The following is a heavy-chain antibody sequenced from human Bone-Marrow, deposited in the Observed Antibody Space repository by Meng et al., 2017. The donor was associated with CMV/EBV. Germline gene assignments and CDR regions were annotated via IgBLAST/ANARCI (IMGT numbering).Heavy chain of an antibody. D-gene: IGHD3-10*01. V-gene: IGHV1-8*01. Sequence: ASVKVSCKASGYTFTSYDINWVRQATGQGLEWMGWMNPNSGNTGYAQKFQGRVTMTRNTSISTAYMELSSLRYDDTAVYYCARDRSRYGSGPDYWGQGTLVTVSS. CDR3: ARDRSRYGSGPDY. CDR1: GYTFTSYD. J-gene: IGHJ4*02. CDR2: MNPNSGNT.